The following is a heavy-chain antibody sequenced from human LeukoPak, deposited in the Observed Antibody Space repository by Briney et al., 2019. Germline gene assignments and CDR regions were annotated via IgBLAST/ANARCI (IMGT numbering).Heavy chain of an antibody. V-gene: IGHV4-59*01. CDR1: GGSISSYY. Sequence: SETLSLTCTVSGGSISSYYWSWIRQPPGKGLEWIGYIYYSGTTNYNPSLKSRVTISEDTSKNQFSLKLSSVTAADTAVYYCAGHSGVYYYYHMDVWGKGTTVTVSS. J-gene: IGHJ6*03. CDR3: AGHSGVYYYYHMDV. CDR2: IYYSGTT.